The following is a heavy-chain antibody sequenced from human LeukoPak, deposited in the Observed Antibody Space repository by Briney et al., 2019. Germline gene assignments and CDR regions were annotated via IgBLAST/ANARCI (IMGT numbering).Heavy chain of an antibody. V-gene: IGHV4-4*09. J-gene: IGHJ6*03. CDR2: IYTSGST. CDR1: GGSISSYY. CDR3: ARHGVSGSYRDLYYYYYYMDV. Sequence: PSETLSLTCTVSGGSISSYYWSWIRQPPGKGLEWIGYIYTSGSTSYNPSLKSRVTISVDTSKNQFSLKLSSVTAADTAVYYCARHGVSGSYRDLYYYYYYMDVWGKGTTVTVSS. D-gene: IGHD3-10*01.